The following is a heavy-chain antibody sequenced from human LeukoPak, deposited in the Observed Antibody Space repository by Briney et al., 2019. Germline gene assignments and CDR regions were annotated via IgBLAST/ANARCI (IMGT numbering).Heavy chain of an antibody. J-gene: IGHJ5*02. CDR3: ARGPRRERPRNWFDP. CDR2: INHDGST. CDR1: GGSFSGYY. D-gene: IGHD6-6*01. Sequence: SETLSLTCAVYGGSFSGYYWNWIRQPPGKGLEWIGEINHDGSTNYNPSLKGRVTISVDTSKNQFSLKVSSVTAADTAVYYCARGPRRERPRNWFDPWGQGTLVTVSS. V-gene: IGHV4-34*01.